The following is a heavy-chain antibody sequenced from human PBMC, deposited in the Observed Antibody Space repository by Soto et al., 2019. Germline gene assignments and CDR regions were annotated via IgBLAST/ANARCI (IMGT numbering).Heavy chain of an antibody. CDR1: GFTFSSDW. J-gene: IGHJ4*02. CDR2: INGDGTNT. Sequence: EVQLVESGGGVVQPGGSLRLSCPASGFTFSSDWMHWVRQAPGKWLVWVSRINGDGTNTDYADSVKGRFTISRDNPKNTLYLQMNSLRAEDAAVYYCVRSYGDPPGWGKGTLVTVSS. D-gene: IGHD4-17*01. CDR3: VRSYGDPPG. V-gene: IGHV3-74*01.